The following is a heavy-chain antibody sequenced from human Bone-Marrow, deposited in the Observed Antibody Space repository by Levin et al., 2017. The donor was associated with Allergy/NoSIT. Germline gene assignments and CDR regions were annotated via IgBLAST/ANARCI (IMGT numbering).Heavy chain of an antibody. CDR1: GFTFSSYS. Sequence: GGSLRLSCATSGFTFSSYSMNWVRQAPGKGLEWVSYINSISGTIYYADSVKGRFTISRDNAKKSLYLQMSSLRVEDTAVYYCVRGLPDYWGQGTLVTVSS. V-gene: IGHV3-48*01. J-gene: IGHJ4*02. CDR2: INSISGTI. CDR3: VRGLPDY.